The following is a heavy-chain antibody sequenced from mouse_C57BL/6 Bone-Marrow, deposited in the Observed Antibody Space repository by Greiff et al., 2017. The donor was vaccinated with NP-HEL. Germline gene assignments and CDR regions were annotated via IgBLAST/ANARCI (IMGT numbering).Heavy chain of an antibody. CDR1: GYTFTSYW. J-gene: IGHJ2*01. Sequence: QVQLKQPGAELVMPGASVKLSCKASGYTFTSYWMHWVKQRPGQGLEWIGEIDPSDSYTNYNQKFKGKSTLTVDKSSSTAYMQLSSLTSEDSAVYYWARHPYGGQGTTLTVSA. V-gene: IGHV1-69*01. CDR3: ARHPY. CDR2: IDPSDSYT.